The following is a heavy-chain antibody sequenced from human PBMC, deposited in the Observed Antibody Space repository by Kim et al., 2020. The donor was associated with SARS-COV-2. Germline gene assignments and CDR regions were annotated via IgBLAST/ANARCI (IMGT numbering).Heavy chain of an antibody. CDR2: VHYGGST. Sequence: SETLSLTCTVSNDSMNAFYWSWIRQPPGKGLEWIGYVHYGGSTNYNPSLASRVTISVDTSSNQFSLKLTSVTAADSAVYYCARLHIAVANIWFDPGGQGTLVTVSS. D-gene: IGHD6-19*01. CDR1: NDSMNAFY. V-gene: IGHV4-59*08. CDR3: ARLHIAVANIWFDP. J-gene: IGHJ5*02.